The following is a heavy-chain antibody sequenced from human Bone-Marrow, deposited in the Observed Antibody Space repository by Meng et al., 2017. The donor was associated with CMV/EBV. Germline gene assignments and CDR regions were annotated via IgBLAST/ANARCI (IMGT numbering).Heavy chain of an antibody. J-gene: IGHJ6*02. Sequence: GESLKISCAASGFTFDDYGMSWVRQAPGKGLEWVSGINWNGGSTGYADSVKVRFTISRDNAKNSLYLQMNSLRAEDTAVYYCASYYCSSTSCYGMDVWGQGTTVTVSS. CDR3: ASYYCSSTSCYGMDV. CDR2: INWNGGST. CDR1: GFTFDDYG. D-gene: IGHD2-2*01. V-gene: IGHV3-20*04.